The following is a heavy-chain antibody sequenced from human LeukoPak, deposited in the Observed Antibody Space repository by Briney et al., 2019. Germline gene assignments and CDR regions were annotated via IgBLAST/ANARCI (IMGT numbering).Heavy chain of an antibody. CDR2: ISWNSGSI. V-gene: IGHV3-9*01. D-gene: IGHD5-12*01. J-gene: IGHJ4*02. CDR3: ARDPGSGYEEHFDY. Sequence: GGSLRLSCAASGFTFDDYAMHWVRQAPGKGLEWVSGISWNSGSIGYADSVKGRFTISRDNAKDSLYLQMNSLRAEDTAVYYCARDPGSGYEEHFDYWGQGTLVTVSS. CDR1: GFTFDDYA.